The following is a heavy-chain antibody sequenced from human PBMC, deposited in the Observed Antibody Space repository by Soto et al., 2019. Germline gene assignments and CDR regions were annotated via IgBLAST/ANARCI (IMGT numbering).Heavy chain of an antibody. CDR3: ARAKKGSAAAFDI. Sequence: SETLSLTCAVSGGSISSSNWWSWVRQPPGKGLEWIGEIYHSGSTNYNPSLKSRVTISVDKSKNQFSLKLSSVTAADTAVYYCARAKKGSAAAFDIWGQGTMVTVSS. CDR2: IYHSGST. CDR1: GGSISSSNW. J-gene: IGHJ3*02. D-gene: IGHD6-25*01. V-gene: IGHV4-4*02.